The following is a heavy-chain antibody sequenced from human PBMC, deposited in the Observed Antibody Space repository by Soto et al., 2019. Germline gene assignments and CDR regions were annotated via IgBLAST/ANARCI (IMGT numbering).Heavy chain of an antibody. CDR2: IVGRGVST. CDR1: GFPLSSNP. D-gene: IGHD3-10*01. V-gene: IGHV3-23*01. J-gene: IGHJ5*02. CDR3: AKYFFVHYGSGSYYNH. Sequence: EVQLLESGGGLVQRGGALSHSCPAFGFPLSSNPITWVRQAPGKEWEWVSVIVGRGVSTYYADSVKGRLTTSRDNPKNTLYLQMNSLRAEDTAAYYCAKYFFVHYGSGSYYNHWGQGTLVTVSS.